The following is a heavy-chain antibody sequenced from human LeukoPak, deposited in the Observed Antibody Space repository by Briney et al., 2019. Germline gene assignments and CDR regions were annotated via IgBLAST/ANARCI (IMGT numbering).Heavy chain of an antibody. CDR1: GFTFSSYW. CDR2: IKQDGREK. Sequence: GGSLRLSCAASGFTFSSYWMSWVRRAPGKGLEGGANIKQDGREKYYVDSGKGRFTISRDNATNSLYLQMNSLRAEDTAVYYCARRYYDFWSGYSYYFEYWGQGTLVTVSS. CDR3: ARRYYDFWSGYSYYFEY. J-gene: IGHJ4*02. D-gene: IGHD3-3*01. V-gene: IGHV3-7*01.